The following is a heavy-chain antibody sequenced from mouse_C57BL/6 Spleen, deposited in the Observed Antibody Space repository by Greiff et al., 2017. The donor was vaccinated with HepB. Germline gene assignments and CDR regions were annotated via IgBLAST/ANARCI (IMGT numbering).Heavy chain of an antibody. V-gene: IGHV1-82*01. Sequence: VQLQQSGPELVKPGASVKISCKASGYAFSSSWMNWVKQRPGKGLEWIGRIYPGDGDTNYNGKFKGKATLTADKSSSTAYMQLSSLTSEDAAVYCCARDYDYDGRLAYWGQGTLVTVSA. CDR2: IYPGDGDT. D-gene: IGHD2-4*01. CDR3: ARDYDYDGRLAY. CDR1: GYAFSSSW. J-gene: IGHJ3*01.